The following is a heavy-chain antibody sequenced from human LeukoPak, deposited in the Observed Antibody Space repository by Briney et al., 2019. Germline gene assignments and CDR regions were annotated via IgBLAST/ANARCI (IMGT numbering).Heavy chain of an antibody. V-gene: IGHV4-59*01. CDR2: IYYSGST. CDR1: GGSISNKY. CDR3: ARDKVLRYFDIVSKNNWFDP. D-gene: IGHD3-9*01. Sequence: SETLSLTCTVSGGSISNKYWSWIRQPPGKGLEWIGYIYYSGSTNYNPSLKSRVTILVDTSKNQFSLKLSSVTAADTAVYYCARDKVLRYFDIVSKNNWFDPWGQGTLVTVSS. J-gene: IGHJ5*02.